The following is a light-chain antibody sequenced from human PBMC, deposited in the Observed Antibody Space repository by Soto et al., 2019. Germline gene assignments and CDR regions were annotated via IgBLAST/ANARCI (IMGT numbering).Light chain of an antibody. J-gene: IGLJ3*02. Sequence: QSALTQPASVSGSPGQSITISCTGTSSDVGGYNYVSWYQQHPGKAPKLMIYEVSNRPSGVSNRFSGSKSGNTASLTISGLQAEDEADYYCAAWDDNLNVVVFGGGTKLTVL. CDR3: AAWDDNLNVVV. V-gene: IGLV2-14*01. CDR1: SSDVGGYNY. CDR2: EVS.